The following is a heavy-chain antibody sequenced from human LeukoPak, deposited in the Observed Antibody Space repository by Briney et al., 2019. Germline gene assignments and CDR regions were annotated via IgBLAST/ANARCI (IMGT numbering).Heavy chain of an antibody. CDR2: ISSSGSTI. CDR3: ARVATSSGKDYRRGYFDY. D-gene: IGHD3-22*01. J-gene: IGHJ4*02. V-gene: IGHV3-11*04. CDR1: GFTFSDYY. Sequence: GGSLRLSCAASGFTFSDYYMSWIRQAPGKGLEWVSYISSSGSTIYYADSVKGRFTISRDNAKNSLYLQMNSLRAEDTAVYYCARVATSSGKDYRRGYFDYWGQGTLVTVSS.